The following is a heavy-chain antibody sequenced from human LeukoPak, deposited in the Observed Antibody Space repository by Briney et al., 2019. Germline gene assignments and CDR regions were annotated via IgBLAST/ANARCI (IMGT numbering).Heavy chain of an antibody. Sequence: ASVKVSCKASGYTFTSYDINWVRQAPGQGLEWMGWINPNSGGTNYAQKFQGRVTMTRDTSISTAYMELSRLRSDDTAVYYCARDSYYYDSSGYHPEAWGQGTLVTVSS. V-gene: IGHV1-2*02. CDR3: ARDSYYYDSSGYHPEA. CDR2: INPNSGGT. D-gene: IGHD3-22*01. CDR1: GYTFTSYD. J-gene: IGHJ5*02.